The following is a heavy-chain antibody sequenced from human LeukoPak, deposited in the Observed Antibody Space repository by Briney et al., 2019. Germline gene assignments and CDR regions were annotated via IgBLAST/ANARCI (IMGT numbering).Heavy chain of an antibody. V-gene: IGHV4-39*01. CDR1: GGSIGSSGYY. CDR3: ARLLQSPDAFDI. J-gene: IGHJ3*02. CDR2: IYYSGST. Sequence: SETLSLTCTVSGGSIGSSGYYWGWIRQPPGKGLEWIGHIYYSGSTYYNPSLKSRVTISVDTSKNQFSLKLSSVTAADTAVYYCARLLQSPDAFDIWGQGTMVIVSS.